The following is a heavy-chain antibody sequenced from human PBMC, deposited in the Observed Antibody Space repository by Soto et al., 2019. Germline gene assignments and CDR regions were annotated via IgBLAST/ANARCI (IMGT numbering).Heavy chain of an antibody. J-gene: IGHJ6*02. CDR2: TRSTGNSYST. CDR3: ARKIKAIIATTGTSNYYYYGMDV. CDR1: GFTFSDHY. D-gene: IGHD6-13*01. V-gene: IGHV3-72*01. Sequence: GGSLRLSCAASGFTFSDHYMGWVRQAPGKGLEWVGRTRSTGNSYSTEYAASVKGRFTISRDNAKNSLYLQMNSLRAEDTAVYYCARKIKAIIATTGTSNYYYYGMDVWGQGSTVTVSS.